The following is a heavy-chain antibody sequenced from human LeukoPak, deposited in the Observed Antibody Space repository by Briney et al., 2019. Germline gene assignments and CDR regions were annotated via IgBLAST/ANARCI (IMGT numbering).Heavy chain of an antibody. D-gene: IGHD6-19*01. J-gene: IGHJ5*02. V-gene: IGHV3-30*18. Sequence: PGGSLRLSCAASGFTFSSYGMHWVRQAPGKGLEWVAVISYDGSNKYYADSVKGRFTISRDNSKNTLYLQMNSLRAEDTAVYYCAKSTSTGTAVAAKRGVNWFDPWGQGTLVTVSS. CDR3: AKSTSTGTAVAAKRGVNWFDP. CDR2: ISYDGSNK. CDR1: GFTFSSYG.